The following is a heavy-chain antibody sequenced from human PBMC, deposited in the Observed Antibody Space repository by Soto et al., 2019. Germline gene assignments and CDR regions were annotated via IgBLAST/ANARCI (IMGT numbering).Heavy chain of an antibody. J-gene: IGHJ4*02. CDR1: GYTLTELS. V-gene: IGHV1-24*01. Sequence: ASVKVSCKVSGYTLTELSMHWVRQAPGKGLEWMGGFDPEEGETVYAQKFQGRVTTTEDTSTDTGYMELTNMDPVDTATYYCAHRLASPYYYHCRGSSFDYWGQGTLVTVSS. D-gene: IGHD3-22*01. CDR3: AHRLASPYYYHCRGSSFDY. CDR2: FDPEEGET.